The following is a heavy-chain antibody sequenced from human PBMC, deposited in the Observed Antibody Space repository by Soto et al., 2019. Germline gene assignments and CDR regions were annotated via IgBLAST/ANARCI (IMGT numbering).Heavy chain of an antibody. J-gene: IGHJ4*02. CDR2: IYYSDST. D-gene: IGHD3-9*01. Sequence: SETLSLTCTVSGGSLSSYYWSWIRQSPGKGLENLGYIYYSDSTNYNPSFKSRVTISVDTSRNQFSLTLTSVTAADTAVYYCGIYPGRTYYDILNRGGPFDYWGQGTLVTVSS. CDR1: GGSLSSYY. CDR3: GIYPGRTYYDILNRGGPFDY. V-gene: IGHV4-59*08.